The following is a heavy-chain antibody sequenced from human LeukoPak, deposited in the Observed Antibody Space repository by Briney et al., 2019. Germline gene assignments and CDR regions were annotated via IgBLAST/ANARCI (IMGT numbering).Heavy chain of an antibody. CDR2: IYSGGST. CDR3: ARAKPKNMVRGLIMRRESRYYFDY. V-gene: IGHV3-53*01. Sequence: ETLSLTCTVSGGSISSYYWGWIRQPPGKGLEWVSVIYSGGSTYYADSVKGRFTISRDNSKSTLYIQMNSLRAEDTAVYYCARAKPKNMVRGLIMRRESRYYFDYWGQGTLVTVSS. D-gene: IGHD3-10*01. J-gene: IGHJ4*02. CDR1: GGSISSYY.